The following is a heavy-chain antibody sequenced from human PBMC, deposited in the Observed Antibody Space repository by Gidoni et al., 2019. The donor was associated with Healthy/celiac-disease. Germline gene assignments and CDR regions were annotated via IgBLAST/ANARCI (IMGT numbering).Heavy chain of an antibody. D-gene: IGHD6-19*01. Sequence: QVQLQESGPGLVKPSQTLSLTCPVSGGSISSVGYYWSWIRQHPGKGLEWIGYIYYSGSTYYNPSLKSRVTISVDTSKNQFSLKLSSVTAADTAVYYCARARMGAVAADWGQGTLVTVSS. V-gene: IGHV4-31*03. CDR2: IYYSGST. J-gene: IGHJ4*02. CDR3: ARARMGAVAAD. CDR1: GGSISSVGYY.